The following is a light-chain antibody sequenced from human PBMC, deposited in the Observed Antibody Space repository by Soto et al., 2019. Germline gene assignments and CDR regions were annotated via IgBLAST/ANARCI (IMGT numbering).Light chain of an antibody. Sequence: QSVLTQPASVSGSPGQSITISCTGTSSDVGSCNCVSWYQQHPGKAPTLMIYEVNKRPSGVSNRFSGSKSGNTASLTISGLQAEDEADYYCCSSVGSPNWVFGGGTKVT. V-gene: IGLV2-23*02. CDR2: EVN. J-gene: IGLJ3*02. CDR3: CSSVGSPNWV. CDR1: SSDVGSCNC.